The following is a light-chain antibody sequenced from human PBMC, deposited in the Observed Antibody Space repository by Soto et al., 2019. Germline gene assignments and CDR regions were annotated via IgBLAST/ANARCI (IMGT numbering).Light chain of an antibody. Sequence: EIVMTQSPATLSVSPGEGATLSCKASQTVYNNLAWYQQRPGQPPRLLLYDASTRATGISARFSGSGYGTEFTFTISSLQSEDFAVYFCQQCRNWPLTFGGGTKVEIK. CDR1: QTVYNN. J-gene: IGKJ4*01. CDR2: DAS. CDR3: QQCRNWPLT. V-gene: IGKV3-15*01.